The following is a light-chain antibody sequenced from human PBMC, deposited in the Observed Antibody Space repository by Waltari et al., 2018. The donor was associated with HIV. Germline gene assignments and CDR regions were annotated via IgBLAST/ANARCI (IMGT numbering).Light chain of an antibody. CDR1: SSNIGSKY. J-gene: IGLJ2*01. V-gene: IGLV1-47*01. CDR2: RNT. CDR3: AAWDDSLL. Sequence: QSVLTQQPSASGTAGQRVTISCSGSSSNIGSKYVYWYQQLPGTAPKLLIYRNTQRPSGVPDRFSGSKSGTSASLAISGLRSEDEADYYCAAWDDSLLFGGGTKLTVL.